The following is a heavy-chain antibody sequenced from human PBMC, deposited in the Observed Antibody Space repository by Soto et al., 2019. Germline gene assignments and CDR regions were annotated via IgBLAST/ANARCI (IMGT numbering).Heavy chain of an antibody. V-gene: IGHV3-23*01. CDR3: AKERGYNYGYDAMDV. Sequence: PGGSLRLSCAASGFTFSSYAMSWVRQAPGKGLEWVSGISSSGGSTYYADSVKGRFTISRDNSKNTLYLQTNSLRAEDTAVYYCAKERGYNYGYDAMDVWGQGTTVTVSS. J-gene: IGHJ6*02. CDR1: GFTFSSYA. CDR2: ISSSGGST. D-gene: IGHD5-18*01.